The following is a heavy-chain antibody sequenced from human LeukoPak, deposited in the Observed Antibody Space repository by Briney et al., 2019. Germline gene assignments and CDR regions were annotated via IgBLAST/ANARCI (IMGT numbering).Heavy chain of an antibody. CDR3: ARDKWERTFDV. D-gene: IGHD1-26*01. V-gene: IGHV3-21*01. Sequence: PGGSLRLSCTASGFMYTIYSMNWVRQAPGKGLEWVSSIRTSSSDIYYADSVRGRFTISRDNTKNSLYLQMNSLRAEDTAVYFCARDKWERTFDVWGQGTMVTVSS. J-gene: IGHJ3*01. CDR1: GFMYTIYS. CDR2: IRTSSSDI.